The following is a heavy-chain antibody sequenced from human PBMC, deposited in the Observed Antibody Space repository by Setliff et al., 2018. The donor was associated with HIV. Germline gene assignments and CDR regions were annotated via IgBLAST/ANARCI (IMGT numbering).Heavy chain of an antibody. V-gene: IGHV4-38-2*02. Sequence: NPSETLSLTCAVSGYSVTYGHNWGWIRQPPGKGLEWIGSMYYSGSTYYNPSLKSRVTISVDTSKNQVSLKLTSVTAADTALYYCMREGDKMIPRSSSSAYWGQGTLVTVSS. CDR3: MREGDKMIPRSSSSAY. CDR2: MYYSGST. J-gene: IGHJ4*02. D-gene: IGHD6-6*01. CDR1: GYSVTYGHN.